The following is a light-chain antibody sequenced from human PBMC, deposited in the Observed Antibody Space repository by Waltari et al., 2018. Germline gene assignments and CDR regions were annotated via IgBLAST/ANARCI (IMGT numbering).Light chain of an antibody. CDR1: NIDVGTYNY. V-gene: IGLV2-14*03. CDR2: DVS. CDR3: SSYISSSTLEL. Sequence: QSALTQPASVSGSPGQSITISCTATNIDVGTYNYVSWYQQHAGKAPKLVIFDVSIRPSGVSNLFSGSKSGNTASLTISGLQAEDEADYYCSSYISSSTLELFGGGTSLTVL. J-gene: IGLJ2*01.